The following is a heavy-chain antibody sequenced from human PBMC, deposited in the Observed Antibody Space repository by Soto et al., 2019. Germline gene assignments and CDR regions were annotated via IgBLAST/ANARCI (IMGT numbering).Heavy chain of an antibody. CDR3: TRDASRDSSARGWFDP. D-gene: IGHD6-13*01. Sequence: GGSLRLSCAASGFTFRSFTMNWVRQAPWKGLEWVSTISSNSAYIYYTDALRGRFTISRDNAKNSLHLQMNSLRAEDTAVYYCTRDASRDSSARGWFDPWGPGTLVTVSS. CDR2: ISSNSAYI. CDR1: GFTFRSFT. V-gene: IGHV3-21*01. J-gene: IGHJ5*02.